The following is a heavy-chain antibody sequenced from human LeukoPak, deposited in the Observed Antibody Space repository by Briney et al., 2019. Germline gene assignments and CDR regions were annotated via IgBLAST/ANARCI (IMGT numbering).Heavy chain of an antibody. CDR3: ARQCGRVDTAMVSSAYMDV. CDR2: FYNCWRT. V-gene: IGHV4-59*08. Sequence: SETLSLICTVSGDSISRYYWSCMREPPGKAREGIGYFYNCWRTNYNTSRKSRITISVDTYKKQFSLKLRPLAAPDPGGYLCARQCGRVDTAMVSSAYMDVWGKGTTVTVSS. J-gene: IGHJ6*03. D-gene: IGHD5-18*01. CDR1: GDSISRYY.